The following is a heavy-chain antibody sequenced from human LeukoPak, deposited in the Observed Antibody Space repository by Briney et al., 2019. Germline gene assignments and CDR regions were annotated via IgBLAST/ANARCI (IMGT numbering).Heavy chain of an antibody. CDR2: ISYDGSNK. V-gene: IGHV3-30*18. J-gene: IGHJ4*02. D-gene: IGHD2-21*01. Sequence: GGSLRLSCAASGFTFNTYGMHWVRQAPGKGLEWVAVISYDGSNKYYADSVKGRFTISRDNSKNTLYLQMNSLRAEDTAVYYCAKAGQLWLSPLDYWGQGTLVTVSS. CDR3: AKAGQLWLSPLDY. CDR1: GFTFNTYG.